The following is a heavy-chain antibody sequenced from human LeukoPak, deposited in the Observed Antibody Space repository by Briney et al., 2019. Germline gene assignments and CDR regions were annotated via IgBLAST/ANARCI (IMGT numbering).Heavy chain of an antibody. CDR2: LNLDGSDK. Sequence: GGSLRLSCVVSGFTFSESWMSWVRQAPGKGLGWVASLNLDGSDKYYVDSVKGRFTTSRDNAKNSLYLQMDSLRVEDTAVYYCAKGKRYPDYWGQGTLVTVSS. V-gene: IGHV3-7*03. CDR3: AKGKRYPDY. J-gene: IGHJ4*02. D-gene: IGHD1-1*01. CDR1: GFTFSESW.